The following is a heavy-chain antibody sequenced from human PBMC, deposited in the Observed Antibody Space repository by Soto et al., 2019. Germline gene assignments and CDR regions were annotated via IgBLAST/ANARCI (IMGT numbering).Heavy chain of an antibody. CDR1: GYSFTTYG. CDR2: ISAYNGNT. V-gene: IGHV1-18*01. Sequence: QVQLVQSGGEVKKPGASVKVSCKTSGYSFTTYGISWVRQAPGQGLEWMGWISAYNGNTNCAQKLQDRVTMTTDTSTSTAYMELRSLRSDDTAVYYCAREGPAPYYYYGMDVWGQGSTVTVSS. J-gene: IGHJ6*02. CDR3: AREGPAPYYYYGMDV.